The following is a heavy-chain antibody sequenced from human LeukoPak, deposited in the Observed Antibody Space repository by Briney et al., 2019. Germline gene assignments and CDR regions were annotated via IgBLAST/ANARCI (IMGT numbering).Heavy chain of an antibody. Sequence: PGGSLRLSCAASGFTFSSYGMHWVRQAPGKGLEWVAFIRYDGSNKYYADSVKGRFTISRDNSKNTLYLQMNSLRAEDTAVYYCANRLGSFLGPNKDYWGQGTLVTVSS. CDR1: GFTFSSYG. V-gene: IGHV3-30*02. D-gene: IGHD1/OR15-1a*01. J-gene: IGHJ4*02. CDR2: IRYDGSNK. CDR3: ANRLGSFLGPNKDY.